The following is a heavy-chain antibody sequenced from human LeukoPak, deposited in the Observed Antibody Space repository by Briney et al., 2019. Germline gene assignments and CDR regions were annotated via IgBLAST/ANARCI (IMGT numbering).Heavy chain of an antibody. V-gene: IGHV3-23*01. CDR3: AKVLELPRGNYYGMDV. Sequence: PGGSLRLPCAASGFTFSSYAMSWVRQAPGKGLEWVSAISGSGGSTYYADSVKGRFTISRDNSKNTLYLQMNSLRAEDTAVYYCAKVLELPRGNYYGMDVWGQGTTVTVSS. CDR2: ISGSGGST. J-gene: IGHJ6*02. D-gene: IGHD1-26*01. CDR1: GFTFSSYA.